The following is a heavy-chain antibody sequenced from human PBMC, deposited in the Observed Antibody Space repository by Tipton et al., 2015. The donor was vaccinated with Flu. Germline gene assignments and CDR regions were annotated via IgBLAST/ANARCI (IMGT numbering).Heavy chain of an antibody. CDR2: IYYGGST. CDR3: ARAPIVVVVAAWRESIPSWFDP. CDR1: GGSISSSSYY. V-gene: IGHV4-39*07. J-gene: IGHJ5*02. D-gene: IGHD2-15*01. Sequence: TLSLTCTVSGGSISSSSYYWGWIRQPPGKGLEWIGSIYYGGSTYYNPSLKSRVTISVDTSKNQFSLKLSSVTAADTAVYYCARAPIVVVVAAWRESIPSWFDPWGQGTLVTVSS.